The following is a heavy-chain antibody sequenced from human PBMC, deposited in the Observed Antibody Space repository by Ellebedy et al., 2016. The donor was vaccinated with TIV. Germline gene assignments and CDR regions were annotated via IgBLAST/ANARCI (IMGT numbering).Heavy chain of an antibody. CDR3: ARSGGSRTSCYE. CDR2: INAGNGNT. D-gene: IGHD2-2*01. Sequence: AASVKVSCKASGYTFTSYAMHWVRQAPGQRLEWMGWINAGNGNTKYSQKFQGRVTITSDTSASTAYMELSSLRSEDTAVYYCARSGGSRTSCYEWGQGTLVTVSS. CDR1: GYTFTSYA. V-gene: IGHV1-3*01. J-gene: IGHJ4*02.